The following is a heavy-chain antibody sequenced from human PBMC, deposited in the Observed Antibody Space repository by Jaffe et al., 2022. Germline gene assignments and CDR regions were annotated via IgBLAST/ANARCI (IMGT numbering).Heavy chain of an antibody. CDR2: IYYSGST. V-gene: IGHV4-39*01. CDR1: GGSISSSSYY. D-gene: IGHD3-3*01. J-gene: IGHJ6*03. Sequence: QLQLQESGPGLVKPSETLSLTCTVSGGSISSSSYYWGWIRQPPGKGLEWIGSIYYSGSTYYNPSLKSRVTISVDTSKNQFSLKLSSVTAADTAVYYCARVLRFLEWHGNYYYYMDVWGKGTTVTVSS. CDR3: ARVLRFLEWHGNYYYYMDV.